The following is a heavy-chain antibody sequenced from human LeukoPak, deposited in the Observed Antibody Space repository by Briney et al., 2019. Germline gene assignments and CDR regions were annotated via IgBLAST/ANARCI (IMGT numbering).Heavy chain of an antibody. CDR2: ISGSGGST. CDR1: GFIFSRYA. CDR3: ARAKYDYGDPVGWFDP. D-gene: IGHD4-17*01. Sequence: GGSLRLFCAASGFIFSRYAVSWVRQAPGKGLEWGSGISGSGGSTYYADFVKGRFTVSRDNSKNMLWLQMTSLRAEDTAIYYCARAKYDYGDPVGWFDPWGQGTLVTVSS. V-gene: IGHV3-23*01. J-gene: IGHJ5*02.